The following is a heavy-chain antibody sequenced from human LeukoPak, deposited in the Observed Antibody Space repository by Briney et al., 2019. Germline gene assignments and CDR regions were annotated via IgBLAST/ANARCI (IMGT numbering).Heavy chain of an antibody. Sequence: GGSLRLSCAASGFTFSSYSMNWVRQAPGKGLEWVSSISSRSSYIYYADSVKGRFTISRDNAKNSLFLQMRSLRAEDTAVYYCARGYVYGDYGGDAFDIWGQGTMVTVSS. CDR1: GFTFSSYS. D-gene: IGHD4-17*01. V-gene: IGHV3-21*01. CDR2: ISSRSSYI. J-gene: IGHJ3*02. CDR3: ARGYVYGDYGGDAFDI.